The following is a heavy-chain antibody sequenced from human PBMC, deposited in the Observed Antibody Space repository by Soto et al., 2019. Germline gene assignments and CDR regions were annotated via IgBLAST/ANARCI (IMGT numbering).Heavy chain of an antibody. CDR1: GFTFSSYS. V-gene: IGHV3-48*02. CDR3: ARVRVDTAMVSYSDY. CDR2: ISSSSSTI. J-gene: IGHJ4*02. Sequence: EVQLVESGGGLVQPGGSLRLSCAASGFTFSSYSMNWVRQAPGKGLEWVSYISSSSSTIYYADSVKGRFTISRDNAMNSLYLQMNSLRDEDTAVYYCARVRVDTAMVSYSDYWGQGTLVTVSS. D-gene: IGHD5-18*01.